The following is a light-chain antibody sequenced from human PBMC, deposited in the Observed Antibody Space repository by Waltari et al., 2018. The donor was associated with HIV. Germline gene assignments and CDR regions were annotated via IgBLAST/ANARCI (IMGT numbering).Light chain of an antibody. CDR1: YLGYNS. CDR3: QAWDSSTVL. CDR2: QDD. J-gene: IGLJ2*01. V-gene: IGLV3-1*01. Sequence: SHELTQPPSVSVSPGQTASITCSGDYLGYNSASWYQQKPGQSPVLVIYQDDKRPSGIPERFSGSNSGNTATLTITGTQAMDEADYYCQAWDSSTVLFGGGTKLTVL.